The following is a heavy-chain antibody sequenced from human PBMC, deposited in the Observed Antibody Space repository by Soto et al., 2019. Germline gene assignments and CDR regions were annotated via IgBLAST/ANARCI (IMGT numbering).Heavy chain of an antibody. D-gene: IGHD1-26*01. CDR1: GGSISSSIYS. CDR2: ISYRGTT. Sequence: PSETLSLTCTVSGGSISSSIYSWGWIRQPPXKPLESIGYISYRGTTNYNQHPKSRVTIYVDKSKNQFSMKLSSVTAADTALYYCARGYPWYSGRYRNWFDPWGQGTLVTVSS. CDR3: ARGYPWYSGRYRNWFDP. J-gene: IGHJ5*02. V-gene: IGHV4-61*05.